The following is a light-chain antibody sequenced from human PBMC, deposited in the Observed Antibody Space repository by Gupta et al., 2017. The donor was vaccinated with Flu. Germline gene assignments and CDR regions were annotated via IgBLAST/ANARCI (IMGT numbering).Light chain of an antibody. CDR1: SSGVGGYNY. V-gene: IGLV2-8*01. J-gene: IGLJ3*02. CDR2: EVN. Sequence: TISCTGTSSGVGGYNYVSWYQQPPDKAPNLMIYEVNKRPSGVPDRFSGSKSGNTASLTIAGLQAEDGADYYCSSYAGSNNFEVFGGGTKLTVL. CDR3: SSYAGSNNFEV.